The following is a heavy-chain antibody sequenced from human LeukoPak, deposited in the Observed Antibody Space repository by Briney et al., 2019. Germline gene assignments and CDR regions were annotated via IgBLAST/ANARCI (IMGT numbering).Heavy chain of an antibody. D-gene: IGHD5-18*01. J-gene: IGHJ6*02. CDR1: GFTFSSYS. CDR2: ISSSSSTI. Sequence: GGSLRLSCAASGFTFSSYSMNWVRQAPGKGLEWVSYISSSSSTIYYADSVKGRFTISRDNAKNSLYLQMNSLRDEDTAVYYCARDACGYSPCYYYGMDVWGQGTTPTVSS. V-gene: IGHV3-48*02. CDR3: ARDACGYSPCYYYGMDV.